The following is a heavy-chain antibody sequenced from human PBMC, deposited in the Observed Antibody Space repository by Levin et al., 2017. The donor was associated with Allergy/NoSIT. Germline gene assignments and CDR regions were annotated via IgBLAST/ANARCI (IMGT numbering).Heavy chain of an antibody. D-gene: IGHD5/OR15-5a*01. V-gene: IGHV4-61*01. CDR2: INYRGVT. CDR3: ARNRIIVSGGNDYYYGMDV. Sequence: GSLRLSCSVSGGSVSSGTYYWSWIRRPPGKGLEWIGYINYRGVTKYNPSLKSRVTISADTSKNEFSLKVTSVTAADTAVYYCARNRIIVSGGNDYYYGMDVWGQGTTVTVSS. CDR1: GGSVSSGTYY. J-gene: IGHJ6*02.